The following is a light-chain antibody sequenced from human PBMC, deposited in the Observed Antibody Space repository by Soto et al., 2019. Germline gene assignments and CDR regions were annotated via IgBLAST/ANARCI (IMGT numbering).Light chain of an antibody. J-gene: IGLJ1*01. V-gene: IGLV1-40*01. CDR1: SSNIGAHYD. CDR3: QSYDSSLSGYV. CDR2: GNS. Sequence: QSVLTQPPSVSGAPGQRVTISCTGSSSNIGAHYDVHWYQQLPGTAPKLLIYGNSNRPSGVPDRFSGSKPGTSASLAITGLQAEDEADYYCQSYDSSLSGYVFGTGTKLTVL.